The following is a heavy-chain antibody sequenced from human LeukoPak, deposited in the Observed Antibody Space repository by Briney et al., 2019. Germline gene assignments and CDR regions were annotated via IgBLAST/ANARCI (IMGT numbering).Heavy chain of an antibody. CDR3: AKDGSSWTFFNY. CDR1: GGSINSYY. Sequence: SETVSLTCTVSGGSINSYYWSWIRQPAGKGLDWIGRIYSTGSTNYNPSLKRRVTMSVDTSKKQFSLKLNSVTAADTAHYYFAKDGSSWTFFNYWGLGTLVTVSS. V-gene: IGHV4-4*07. CDR2: IYSTGST. D-gene: IGHD6-13*01. J-gene: IGHJ4*02.